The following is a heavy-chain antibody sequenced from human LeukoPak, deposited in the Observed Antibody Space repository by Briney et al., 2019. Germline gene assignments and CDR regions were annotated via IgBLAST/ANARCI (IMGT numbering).Heavy chain of an antibody. D-gene: IGHD3-22*01. CDR2: INPGGRST. Sequence: ASVKVSCKASGYTFTNYNIHWVRQAPGQGLEGMGIINPGGRSTSYAQKFQGRVTMTRDMSTSTVYMELSSLRSEDTAVYYCARDYYDSSLEDYYYMDVWGKGTTVTVSS. CDR3: ARDYYDSSLEDYYYMDV. J-gene: IGHJ6*03. V-gene: IGHV1-46*01. CDR1: GYTFTNYN.